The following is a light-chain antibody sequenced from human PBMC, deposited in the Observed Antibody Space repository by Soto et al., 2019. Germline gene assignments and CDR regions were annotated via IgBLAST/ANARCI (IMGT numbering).Light chain of an antibody. CDR1: SGSVSTNYY. J-gene: IGLJ2*01. CDR3: VLYMGSAPV. CDR2: RTN. Sequence: QTVVTQEPSFSVSPGGTVTLTCDLRSGSVSTNYYPSWYQQTPGQAPRTLIYRTNTRSSGVPDRFSGSILGTKAALTSTGAQEDDESDYYAVLYMGSAPVFGGGTKLTVL. V-gene: IGLV8-61*01.